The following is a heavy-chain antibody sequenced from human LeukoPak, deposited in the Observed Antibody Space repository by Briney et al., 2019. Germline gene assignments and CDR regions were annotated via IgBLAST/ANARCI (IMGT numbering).Heavy chain of an antibody. Sequence: SETLSLTCTVSGGSISNYFWSWIRQPPGKGLEWIGYIYYSGSTNYNPSLKSRVTISVDTSKNQFSLNLSSVTAADTAVYYCARVGYYDSSGYLSKTFDIWGQGTMVTVSS. J-gene: IGHJ3*02. CDR2: IYYSGST. V-gene: IGHV4-59*01. CDR3: ARVGYYDSSGYLSKTFDI. CDR1: GGSISNYF. D-gene: IGHD3-22*01.